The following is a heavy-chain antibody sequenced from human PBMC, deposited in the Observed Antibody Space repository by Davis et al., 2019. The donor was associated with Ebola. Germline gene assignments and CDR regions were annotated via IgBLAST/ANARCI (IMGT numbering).Heavy chain of an antibody. D-gene: IGHD1-20*01. V-gene: IGHV4-39*07. J-gene: IGHJ5*02. CDR1: GGSLNSDSDF. Sequence: SETLSLTCTVSGGSLNSDSDFWGWIRQPPGKGLEWIGTVYHSGSTYYNPSLKSRVTISVDTSKNQFSLKLTSVTAADTAVYYCARYNWNFGGFDPWGQGTLVTVSS. CDR2: VYHSGST. CDR3: ARYNWNFGGFDP.